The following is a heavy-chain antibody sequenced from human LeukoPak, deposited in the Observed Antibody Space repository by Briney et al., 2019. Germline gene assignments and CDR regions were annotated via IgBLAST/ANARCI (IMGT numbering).Heavy chain of an antibody. CDR2: ISESSSHT. Sequence: GGSLRLSCEASGFTFSGYSMNWVRQAPGKGLEWVSYISESSSHTYNADSVKGRFTISRDNAKNSLYLQMNSLRVEDTGIYYCARDRAVKARIGGMDVWGQGTTVVVSS. CDR3: ARDRAVKARIGGMDV. D-gene: IGHD5-24*01. J-gene: IGHJ6*02. V-gene: IGHV3-21*06. CDR1: GFTFSGYS.